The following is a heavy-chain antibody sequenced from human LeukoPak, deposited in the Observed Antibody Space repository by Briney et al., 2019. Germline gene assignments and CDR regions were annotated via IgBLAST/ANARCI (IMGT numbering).Heavy chain of an antibody. CDR2: IYHSGST. V-gene: IGHV4-30-2*01. CDR1: GGSISRGGYS. CDR3: ARVDIGNFFDY. D-gene: IGHD5-12*01. Sequence: SETLSLTCAVSGGSISRGGYSWSWIRQPPGKGLEWIGYIYHSGSTYYNPSLKSRVTISVDRSKNQFSLKLSSVTAADTAVYYCARVDIGNFFDYWGQGTLVTVSS. J-gene: IGHJ4*02.